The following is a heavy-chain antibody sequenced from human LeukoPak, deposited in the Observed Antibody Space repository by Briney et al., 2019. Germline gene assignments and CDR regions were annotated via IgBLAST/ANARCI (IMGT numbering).Heavy chain of an antibody. D-gene: IGHD3-9*01. CDR2: IKEDGSDK. J-gene: IGHJ4*02. CDR3: ARDRGFDNFDY. V-gene: IGHV3-7*01. Sequence: GESLKISCAASGFSFSNYWMSWVRQAPGKGLEWVANIKEDGSDKNYVDSVKVRFTIARDNAKNYVYLQMKGLRAEDTAVYYCARDRGFDNFDYRGQGTLVTVSS. CDR1: GFSFSNYW.